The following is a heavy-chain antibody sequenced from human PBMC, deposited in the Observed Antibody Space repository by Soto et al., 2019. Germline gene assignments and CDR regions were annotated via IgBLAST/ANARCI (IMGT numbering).Heavy chain of an antibody. Sequence: SETLSLTCTVSGGSISSGDYYWSWIRQPPGKGLEWIGYIYYSGSTYYNPSLKSRVTISVDTSKNQFSLNLSSGTAADTAMYYWARVGVVTIYPGKNCFDPGGREPLFTFSS. CDR3: ARVGVVTIYPGKNCFDP. J-gene: IGHJ5*02. CDR2: IYYSGST. V-gene: IGHV4-30-4*01. CDR1: GGSISSGDYY. D-gene: IGHD3-3*01.